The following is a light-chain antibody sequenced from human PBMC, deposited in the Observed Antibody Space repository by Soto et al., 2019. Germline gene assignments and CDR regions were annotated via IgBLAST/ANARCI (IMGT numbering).Light chain of an antibody. CDR3: TSYAGSNNLL. CDR2: EVS. V-gene: IGLV2-8*01. J-gene: IGLJ2*01. Sequence: HSALTQPPSASGSPGQSVTISCTGTSSDVGGYVSWYQQHPGKAPQLMIYEVSKRPSGVPDRFSGSKSGNTASLTVSGLQAEDEADYYCTSYAGSNNLLFGGGTKVTVL. CDR1: SSDVGGY.